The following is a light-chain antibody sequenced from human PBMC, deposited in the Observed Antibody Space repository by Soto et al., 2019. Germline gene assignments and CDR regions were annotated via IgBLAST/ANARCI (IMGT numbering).Light chain of an antibody. CDR2: AAS. CDR1: QSISSY. J-gene: IGKJ5*01. Sequence: DIQMTHSPSSLSASVGDRVTITCRASQSISSYLNWYLQKPGKAPKLLIYAASSLQSGVPSRFSGSGSGTDFTLTISSLQPEDFATYYCQQSYSTPQVTFGQGTRLENK. V-gene: IGKV1-39*01. CDR3: QQSYSTPQVT.